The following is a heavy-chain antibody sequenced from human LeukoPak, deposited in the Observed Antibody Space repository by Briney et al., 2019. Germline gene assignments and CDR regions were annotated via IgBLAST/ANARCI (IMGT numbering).Heavy chain of an antibody. V-gene: IGHV4-59*08. CDR3: ARHRAYSSSSPFDY. J-gene: IGHJ4*02. CDR2: IYYTGST. CDR1: GGSISMY. Sequence: PSETLSLTCSVSGGSISMYWSWIRQPPGKGLEGVGYIYYTGSTNYNPSLKSRVTMFVDMSKNQFSLRLSSVTAADTAVYYCARHRAYSSSSPFDYWGQGTLVTVSS. D-gene: IGHD6-6*01.